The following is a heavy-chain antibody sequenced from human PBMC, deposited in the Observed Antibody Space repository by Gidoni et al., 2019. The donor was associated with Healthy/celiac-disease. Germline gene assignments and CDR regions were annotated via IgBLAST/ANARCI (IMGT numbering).Heavy chain of an antibody. CDR3: TTDTDRGYSYGPFDY. V-gene: IGHV3-15*01. Sequence: VQLVESGGGCVNPGGSYRLPCGASGFTFCTAGMSGVRQATGKGLEWVGRIKSKTDGGTTDYAAPVKGRFTISRDDSKNTLYLQMNSLKTEDTAVYYCTTDTDRGYSYGPFDYWGQGTLVTVSS. J-gene: IGHJ4*02. CDR2: IKSKTDGGTT. D-gene: IGHD5-18*01. CDR1: GFTFCTAG.